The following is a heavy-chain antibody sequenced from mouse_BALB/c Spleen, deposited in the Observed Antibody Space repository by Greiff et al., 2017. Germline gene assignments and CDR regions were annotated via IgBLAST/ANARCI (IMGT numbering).Heavy chain of an antibody. J-gene: IGHJ3*01. D-gene: IGHD3-2*02. CDR3: ARQATSGFAY. CDR2: ISSGGSYT. Sequence: DVKLVESGGDLVKPGGSLKLSCAASGFTFSSYGMSWVRQTPDKRLEWVATISSGGSYTYYPDSVKGRFTISRDNAKNTLSLQMSSLKSEDTAMYYCARQATSGFAYWGQGTLVTVSA. CDR1: GFTFSSYG. V-gene: IGHV5-6*02.